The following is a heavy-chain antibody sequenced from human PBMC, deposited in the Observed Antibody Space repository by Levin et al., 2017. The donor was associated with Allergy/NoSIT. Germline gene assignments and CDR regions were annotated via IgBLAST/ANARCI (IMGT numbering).Heavy chain of an antibody. D-gene: IGHD6-19*01. Sequence: ASVKVSCKASGYTFTSYAMNWVRQAPGQGLEWMGWINTNTGNPTYAQGFTGRFVFSLDTSVSTAYLQISSLKAEDTAVYYCGISQWFVGNYYFDYWGQGTLVTVSS. CDR2: INTNTGNP. J-gene: IGHJ4*02. V-gene: IGHV7-4-1*02. CDR3: GISQWFVGNYYFDY. CDR1: GYTFTSYA.